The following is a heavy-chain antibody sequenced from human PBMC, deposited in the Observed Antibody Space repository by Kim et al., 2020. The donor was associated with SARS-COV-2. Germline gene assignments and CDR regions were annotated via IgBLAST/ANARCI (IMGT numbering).Heavy chain of an antibody. J-gene: IGHJ4*02. V-gene: IGHV3-21*01. D-gene: IGHD1-20*01. CDR3: ARARITGTIDY. Sequence: EADSGKGKLTISRDNAKNSLYLKMTSLRAEDTAVYYCARARITGTIDYWGQGTLVTVSS.